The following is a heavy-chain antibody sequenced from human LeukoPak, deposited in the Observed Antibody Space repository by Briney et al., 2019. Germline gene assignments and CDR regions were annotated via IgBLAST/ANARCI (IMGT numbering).Heavy chain of an antibody. CDR1: GFILSSYA. V-gene: IGHV3-23*01. J-gene: IGHJ4*02. CDR3: AKDPFFVVVTATPDY. D-gene: IGHD2-21*02. CDR2: ICASGGST. Sequence: GGSLRLSCAASGFILSSYAMSWVRPAHGKGLDWVSAICASGGSTYYADSVKGRFTISRDNSKNTLYLQMNSLRAEDTAVYYCAKDPFFVVVTATPDYWGQGTLVTVSS.